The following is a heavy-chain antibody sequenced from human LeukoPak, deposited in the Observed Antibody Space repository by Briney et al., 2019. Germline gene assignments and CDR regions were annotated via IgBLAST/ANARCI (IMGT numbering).Heavy chain of an antibody. CDR2: IIPIFGTA. Sequence: SVKVSCKASGGTFSSYAISWVRQAPGQGLEWMGGIIPIFGTANYAQKFQGRVTITADESTSTAYMELSSLRSEDTAVYYCARDWCSGGSCYSSAFDIWGQGTMVTVSS. CDR3: ARDWCSGGSCYSSAFDI. D-gene: IGHD2-15*01. J-gene: IGHJ3*02. CDR1: GGTFSSYA. V-gene: IGHV1-69*01.